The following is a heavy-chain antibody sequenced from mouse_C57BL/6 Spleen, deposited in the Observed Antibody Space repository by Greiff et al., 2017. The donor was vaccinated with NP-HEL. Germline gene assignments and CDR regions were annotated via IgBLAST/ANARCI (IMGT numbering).Heavy chain of an antibody. CDR2: IDPETGGT. CDR3: TRHSFYFDY. Sequence: VQGVESGAELVRPGASVTLSCKASGYTFTDYEMHWVKQTPVHGLEWIGAIDPETGGTAYNQKFKGKAILTADKSSSTAYMGLRSLTSEDSAVYYCTRHSFYFDYWGQGTTLTVSS. V-gene: IGHV1-15*01. D-gene: IGHD1-1*01. J-gene: IGHJ2*01. CDR1: GYTFTDYE.